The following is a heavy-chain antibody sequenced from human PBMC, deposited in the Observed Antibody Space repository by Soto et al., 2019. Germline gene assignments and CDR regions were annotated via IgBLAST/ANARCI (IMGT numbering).Heavy chain of an antibody. CDR1: GGSTTNYY. CDR3: ARDFDVNTALDYWYFDL. Sequence: QVQLQESGPGLVKPSETLSLTCTVSGGSTTNYYWSWLRQPAGKGLEYIGRIYGSGRTNYNPSHKNRVTMSVSLNQMSLRLTSVTAADTAVYYCARDFDVNTALDYWYFDLWGRGALVTVSS. D-gene: IGHD5-18*01. V-gene: IGHV4-4*07. J-gene: IGHJ2*01. CDR2: IYGSGRT.